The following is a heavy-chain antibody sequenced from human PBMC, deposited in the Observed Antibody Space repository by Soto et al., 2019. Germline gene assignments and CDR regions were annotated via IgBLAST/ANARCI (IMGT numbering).Heavy chain of an antibody. D-gene: IGHD4-17*01. CDR3: ARPNLRFNYYYGMDV. CDR1: GYSFTSYW. CDR2: IYPGDSDT. J-gene: IGHJ6*02. Sequence: GESLKISCKGSGYSFTSYWIGWVRQMPGKGLEWMGIIYPGDSDTRYSPSFQGQVTISADKSISTAYLQWSSLRAPDTAMYYCARPNLRFNYYYGMDVWGQGTTVTVSS. V-gene: IGHV5-51*01.